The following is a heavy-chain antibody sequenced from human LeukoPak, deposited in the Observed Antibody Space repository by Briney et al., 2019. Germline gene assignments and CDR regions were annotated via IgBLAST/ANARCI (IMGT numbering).Heavy chain of an antibody. CDR2: MNPNSGNT. V-gene: IGHV1-8*03. D-gene: IGHD3-22*01. CDR3: ARHYYDSSGYYFGLDY. CDR1: GGTFSSYA. J-gene: IGHJ4*02. Sequence: GASVKVSCKASGGTFSSYAISWVRQAPGQGLEWMGWMNPNSGNTGYAQKFQGRVTITRNTSISTAYMELSSLRSEDTAVYYCARHYYDSSGYYFGLDYWGQGTLVTVS.